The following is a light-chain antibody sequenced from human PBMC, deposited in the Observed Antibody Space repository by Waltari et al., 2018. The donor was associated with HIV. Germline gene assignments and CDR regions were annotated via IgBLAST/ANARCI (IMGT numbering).Light chain of an antibody. CDR3: SSYASSSTVV. V-gene: IGLV2-14*01. J-gene: IGLJ2*01. CDR1: SSDVGRYNY. Sequence: QSALTQPASVSGSPGQSITISCTGTSSDVGRYNYVSLYQQHPGKAPKLILYEVTKRPSGVSNRFSGSKSDNTASLTISGLQAEDEADYSCSSYASSSTVVFGGGTKLTVL. CDR2: EVT.